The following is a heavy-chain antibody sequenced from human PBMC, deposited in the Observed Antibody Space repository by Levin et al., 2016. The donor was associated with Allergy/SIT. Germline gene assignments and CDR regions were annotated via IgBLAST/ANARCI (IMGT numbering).Heavy chain of an antibody. CDR2: TYYRSKWYN. D-gene: IGHD3-22*01. Sequence: WIRQSPSRGLEWLGRTYYRSKWYNDYAVSVKSRITINPDTSKNQFSLQLNSVTPEDTAVYYCARDLNPRYYYDSSGYYGRDCGTFDPWGQGTLVTVSS. CDR3: ARDLNPRYYYDSSGYYGRDCGTFDP. J-gene: IGHJ5*02. V-gene: IGHV6-1*01.